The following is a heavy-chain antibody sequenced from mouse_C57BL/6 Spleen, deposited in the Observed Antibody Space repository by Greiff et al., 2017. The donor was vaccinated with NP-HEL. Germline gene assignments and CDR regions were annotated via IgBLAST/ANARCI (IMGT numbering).Heavy chain of an antibody. CDR1: GYSITSGYY. D-gene: IGHD1-1*01. V-gene: IGHV3-6*01. J-gene: IGHJ1*03. CDR2: ISYDGSN. Sequence: ESGPGLVKPSQSLSLTCSVTGYSITSGYYWNWIRQFPGNKLEWMGYISYDGSNNYNPSLKNRISITRDTSKNQFFLKLNSVTTEDTATYYCARDGGSGYWYFDVWGTGTTVTVSS. CDR3: ARDGGSGYWYFDV.